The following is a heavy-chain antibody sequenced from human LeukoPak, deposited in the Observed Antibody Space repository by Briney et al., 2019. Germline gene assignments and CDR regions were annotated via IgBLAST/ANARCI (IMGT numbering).Heavy chain of an antibody. CDR3: AKAADNYYGSGSYYGRYREADY. Sequence: PGGSLRLSCVVSGFTVSSNYMNWVRQAPGKGLEWVSAISGSGGSTYYADSVKGRFTISRDNSKNTLYLQMNSLRAEDTAVYYCAKAADNYYGSGSYYGRYREADYWGQGTLVTVSS. CDR2: ISGSGGST. D-gene: IGHD3-10*01. V-gene: IGHV3-23*01. CDR1: GFTVSSNY. J-gene: IGHJ4*02.